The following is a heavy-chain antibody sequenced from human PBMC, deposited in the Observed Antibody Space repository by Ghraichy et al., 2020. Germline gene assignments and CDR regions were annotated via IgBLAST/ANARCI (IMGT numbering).Heavy chain of an antibody. D-gene: IGHD3-16*01. J-gene: IGHJ6*02. Sequence: ASVKVSCKASGYTFTEYYVHWVRQAPGQGLEWMGVINHSGGSTTHAQELQDRVTLTRDTSTNTVYMEMKSLRSEDTAVYYCARGGGSPRAYYYGMDVWGQGTTVTVSS. CDR1: GYTFTEYY. V-gene: IGHV1-46*04. CDR2: INHSGGST. CDR3: ARGGGSPRAYYYGMDV.